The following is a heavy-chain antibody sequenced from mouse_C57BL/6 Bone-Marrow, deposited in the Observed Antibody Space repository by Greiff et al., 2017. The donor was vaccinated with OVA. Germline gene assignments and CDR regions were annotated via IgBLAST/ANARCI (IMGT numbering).Heavy chain of an antibody. Sequence: DVHLVESGGGLVKPGGSLKLSCAASGFTFSSYAMSWVRQTPEKRLEWVATISDGGSYTYYPDNVKGRFTISRDNAKNNLYLQMSHLKSEDTAMYYGAREGSYDGYPVADWGQGTRVTVSA. J-gene: IGHJ3*01. CDR3: AREGSYDGYPVAD. CDR1: GFTFSSYA. D-gene: IGHD2-3*01. V-gene: IGHV5-4*01. CDR2: ISDGGSYT.